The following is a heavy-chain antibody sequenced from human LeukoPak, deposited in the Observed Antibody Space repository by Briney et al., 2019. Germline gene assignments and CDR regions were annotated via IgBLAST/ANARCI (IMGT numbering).Heavy chain of an antibody. CDR2: IPYDGSNK. CDR1: GFTVSSNY. D-gene: IGHD6-13*01. CDR3: ARGRLYSSSLDY. Sequence: PGGSLRLSCAASGFTVSSNYMSWVRQAPGKGLEWVAVIPYDGSNKYYADSVKGRFTISRDNSKNTLYLQMNSLRAEDTAVYYCARGRLYSSSLDYWGQGTLVTVSS. V-gene: IGHV3-30*03. J-gene: IGHJ4*02.